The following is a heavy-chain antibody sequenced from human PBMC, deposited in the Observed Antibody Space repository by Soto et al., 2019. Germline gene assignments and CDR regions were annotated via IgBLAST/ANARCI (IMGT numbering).Heavy chain of an antibody. CDR1: GFTFSSYA. J-gene: IGHJ4*02. Sequence: EVQLLESGGGLVQPGGSLRLSCAASGFTFSSYAMSWVRQAPGKGLEWVSAISGSGGSTYYADSVKGRFTISRDNSKNTLYLQMNSLRAEDTAVYYCAKGFCSGGCCYSVFDYWGQGTLVTVSS. V-gene: IGHV3-23*01. CDR3: AKGFCSGGCCYSVFDY. CDR2: ISGSGGST. D-gene: IGHD2-15*01.